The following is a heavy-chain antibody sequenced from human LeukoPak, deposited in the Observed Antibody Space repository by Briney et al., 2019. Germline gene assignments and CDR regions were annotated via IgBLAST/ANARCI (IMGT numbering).Heavy chain of an antibody. CDR1: GYTFTGYS. CDR2: INPKTGTA. D-gene: IGHD2-15*01. Sequence: ASVKVSCKASGYTFTGYSIYWVRQTPGQKLEWMGWINPKTGTANSAQKFQGRVTMTRDTSISTAYMELSRLRSDDTAVYYCARVVYCSGGSCHNWFDPWGQGTLVTVSS. J-gene: IGHJ5*02. CDR3: ARVVYCSGGSCHNWFDP. V-gene: IGHV1-2*02.